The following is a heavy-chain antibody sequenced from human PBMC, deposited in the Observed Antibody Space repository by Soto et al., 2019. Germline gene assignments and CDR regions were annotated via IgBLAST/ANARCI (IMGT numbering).Heavy chain of an antibody. CDR2: IYYSGST. CDR1: GGSISSGGYH. J-gene: IGHJ4*02. D-gene: IGHD4-17*01. Sequence: TLSLTCTLSGGSISSGGYHWSWIRQHPGKGLEWIGYIYYSGSTYYNPSLKRRVHMSVDTSKNQFSLKLSSVTAADTAVYYCASGSTVINTLDFWGQGTLVTVSS. V-gene: IGHV4-31*03. CDR3: ASGSTVINTLDF.